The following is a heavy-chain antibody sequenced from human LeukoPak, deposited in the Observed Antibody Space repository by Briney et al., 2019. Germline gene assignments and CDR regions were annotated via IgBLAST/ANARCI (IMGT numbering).Heavy chain of an antibody. CDR1: GGSFSGYY. V-gene: IGHV4-59*01. D-gene: IGHD5-24*01. CDR3: ARVGHNCSPWFDP. J-gene: IGHJ5*02. Sequence: SETLSLTCAVYGGSFSGYYWGWIRQPPGKGLEWIGYIYYSGSTNYNPSLKSRVTISVDTSKNQFSLKLTSVTAADTAVYYCARVGHNCSPWFDPWGQGTLVTVSS. CDR2: IYYSGST.